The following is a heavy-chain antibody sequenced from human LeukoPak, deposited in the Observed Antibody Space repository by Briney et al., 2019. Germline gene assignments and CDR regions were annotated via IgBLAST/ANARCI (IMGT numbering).Heavy chain of an antibody. CDR1: GFTFSSYG. CDR2: ISYDGSNK. D-gene: IGHD2-2*01. J-gene: IGHJ3*02. CDR3: AREDSVGASDT. Sequence: GGSLRLSCAASGFTFSSYGMHWVRQAPGKGLEWVAVISYDGSNKYYADSVKGRFTISRDNSKNTLYLQMNSLRDGDTAVYYCAREDSVGASDTWGQGTMVAVSS. V-gene: IGHV3-30*03.